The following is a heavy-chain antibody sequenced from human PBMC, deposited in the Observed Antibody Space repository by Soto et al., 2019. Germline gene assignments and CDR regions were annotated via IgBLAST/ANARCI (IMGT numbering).Heavy chain of an antibody. J-gene: IGHJ4*02. D-gene: IGHD3-16*01. V-gene: IGHV5-51*01. Sequence: GESLKISCXGSGYSFTSNWIGWVRQMPGKGLEWMGIINPADSDIKYSPSFQGQVTISADKSIGTAYLQWSSLKASDTAMYYCARHQRDDASRKIDCWGQGTLVTVS. CDR1: GYSFTSNW. CDR3: ARHQRDDASRKIDC. CDR2: INPADSDI.